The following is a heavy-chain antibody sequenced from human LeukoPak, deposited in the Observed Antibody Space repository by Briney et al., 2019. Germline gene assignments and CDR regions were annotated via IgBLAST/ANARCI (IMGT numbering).Heavy chain of an antibody. Sequence: SETLSLTCTVSGGSISSSSYYWSWIRQPAGKGLEWIGHIYTSGSTNYNPSLKSRVTISGDTSKNQFSLRLSSVTAADTAVYYCARASYSYDINGWVPFDYWGQGTLVTVSS. CDR1: GGSISSSSYY. V-gene: IGHV4-61*09. D-gene: IGHD3-22*01. J-gene: IGHJ4*02. CDR3: ARASYSYDINGWVPFDY. CDR2: IYTSGST.